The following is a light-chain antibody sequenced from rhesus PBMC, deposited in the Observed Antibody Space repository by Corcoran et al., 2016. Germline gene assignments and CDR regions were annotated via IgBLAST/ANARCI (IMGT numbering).Light chain of an antibody. Sequence: DIQMTQSPSSLSASVGDRVTVTCRASQDINKELTWYQQKPGKAPTLLIYAASSLQTGVSSRFSGNGSGTDFTLTICSLQPGEVATYHGLHNSATPSGFGQETKVEIE. CDR2: AAS. V-gene: IGKV1-94*01. J-gene: IGKJ2*01. CDR1: QDINKE. CDR3: LHNSATPSG.